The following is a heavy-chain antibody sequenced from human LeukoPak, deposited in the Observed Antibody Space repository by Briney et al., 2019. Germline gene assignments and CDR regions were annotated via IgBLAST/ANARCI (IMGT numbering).Heavy chain of an antibody. V-gene: IGHV3-7*01. CDR2: IKQDRSEK. D-gene: IGHD3-3*01. Sequence: GRSLSLSCAASGITFSNYWMTWVRQAPGKGLEWVADIKQDRSEKLYVNSVRGRFTISRDNAKMSLFLQRNSLRAEDTAVYYCARDNGVVPGVYYMDVWVKGTTVTVS. J-gene: IGHJ6*03. CDR1: GITFSNYW. CDR3: ARDNGVVPGVYYMDV.